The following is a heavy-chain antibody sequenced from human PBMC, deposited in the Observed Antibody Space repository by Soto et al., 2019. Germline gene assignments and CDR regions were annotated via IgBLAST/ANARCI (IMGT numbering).Heavy chain of an antibody. V-gene: IGHV4-31*03. CDR1: GGSITYGGYY. CDR2: VYHNGDT. CDR3: ARGASVFDY. Sequence: QVQLKESGPGLVKPSQTLSLTCTVSGGSITYGGYYWPWIRQQPGKGLEWIGRVYHNGDTDFNPSLKSRLTMSVDTSRNQFSLTVNSVTAADTAVYYCARGASVFDYWGQGALVTVSS. J-gene: IGHJ4*02.